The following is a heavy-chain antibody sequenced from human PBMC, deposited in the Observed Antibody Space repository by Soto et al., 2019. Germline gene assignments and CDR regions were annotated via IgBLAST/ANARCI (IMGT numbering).Heavy chain of an antibody. V-gene: IGHV4-4*02. CDR3: ARGDGLDV. CDR1: GGSIGTDNW. J-gene: IGHJ6*02. CDR2: IHHSGST. Sequence: QVQLQESGPGLVKPSGTLSLTCAVSGGSIGTDNWWTWVRQPPGKGLEGIGEIHHSGSTNYNPSLMSRVSTSVDKSKNQFSLKLSSVTAADAAVYYCARGDGLDVWGQGAAVTVSS.